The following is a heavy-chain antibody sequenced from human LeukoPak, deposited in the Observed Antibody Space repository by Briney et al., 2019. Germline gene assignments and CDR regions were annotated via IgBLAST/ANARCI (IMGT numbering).Heavy chain of an antibody. CDR2: IYYSGST. J-gene: IGHJ4*02. CDR3: ARVGAYLDY. V-gene: IGHV4-59*01. D-gene: IGHD3-10*01. Sequence: SETLSLTCTVSGGSISSYYWSWIRQPPGKGLEWIGSIYYSGSTNYNPSLKSRVTISVDTSKNQFSLKLSSVTAADTAVYYCARVGAYLDYWGQGTLVTVSS. CDR1: GGSISSYY.